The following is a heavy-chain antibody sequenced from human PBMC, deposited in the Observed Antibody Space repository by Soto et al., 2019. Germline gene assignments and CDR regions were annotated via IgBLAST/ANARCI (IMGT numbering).Heavy chain of an antibody. Sequence: SETLSLTCSVSGDSISNLDYFWAWIRQPPGQALEYIGYIYKSATTYYDPSFESRVAISVDTSKSQFSLNVTSVTAADTAVYFCARGRYCLTGRCFPNWFDSWGQGALLTVSS. D-gene: IGHD7-27*01. CDR3: ARGRYCLTGRCFPNWFDS. J-gene: IGHJ5*01. CDR1: GDSISNLDYF. CDR2: IYKSATT. V-gene: IGHV4-30-4*01.